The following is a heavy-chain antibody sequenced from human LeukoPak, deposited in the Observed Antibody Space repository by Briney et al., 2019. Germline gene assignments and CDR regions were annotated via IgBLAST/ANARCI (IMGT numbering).Heavy chain of an antibody. V-gene: IGHV4-4*07. Sequence: SETLSLTCTVSGGSISSYYWSWIRQPAGKGLEWIGRIYTSGSTNYNPSLKSRVTMSVDTSKNQFSLKLSSVTAADTAVYYCAREGFKGGSYYPFDYWGQGTLVTVSS. D-gene: IGHD1-26*01. CDR2: IYTSGST. J-gene: IGHJ4*02. CDR3: AREGFKGGSYYPFDY. CDR1: GGSISSYY.